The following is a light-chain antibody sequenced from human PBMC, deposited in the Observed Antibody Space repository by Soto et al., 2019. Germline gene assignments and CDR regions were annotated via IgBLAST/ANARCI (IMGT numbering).Light chain of an antibody. CDR3: QQYGSSRT. CDR1: QSVSSSY. CDR2: GAS. Sequence: PGERATLSCRASQSVSSSYLAWYQQKPGQAPRLLVYGASSRATGIPDRFSGSGSGTDFTLTISRLEPEDFAVYYCQQYGSSRTFGQGTKVDIK. V-gene: IGKV3-20*01. J-gene: IGKJ1*01.